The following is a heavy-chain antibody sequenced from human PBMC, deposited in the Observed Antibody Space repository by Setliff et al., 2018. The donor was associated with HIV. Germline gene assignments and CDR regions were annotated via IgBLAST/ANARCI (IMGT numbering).Heavy chain of an antibody. CDR1: GGTFSSFA. CDR3: ARDYVLRGTSPGY. D-gene: IGHD3-16*01. V-gene: IGHV1-69*13. CDR2: IIPTFGPM. J-gene: IGHJ4*02. Sequence: SVKVSCKASGGTFSSFAFNWVRQAPGQGLEWMGDIIPTFGPMHYAQKFQGRVTITADDSTRTVYMELSSLRSEDTALYYCARDYVLRGTSPGYWGQGTLVTAPQ.